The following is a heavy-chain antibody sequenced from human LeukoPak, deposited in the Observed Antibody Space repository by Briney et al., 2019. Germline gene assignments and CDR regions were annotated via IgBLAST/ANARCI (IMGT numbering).Heavy chain of an antibody. J-gene: IGHJ4*02. V-gene: IGHV1-69*01. CDR2: IIPIFGTA. D-gene: IGHD3-22*01. Sequence: SVKVSYKASGGTFSSYAISWVRQAPGQGLEWMGGIIPIFGTANYAQKFQGRVTITADESTSTAYMELSSLRSEDTAVYYCARTDSSGYYLDYWGQGTLVTVSS. CDR3: ARTDSSGYYLDY. CDR1: GGTFSSYA.